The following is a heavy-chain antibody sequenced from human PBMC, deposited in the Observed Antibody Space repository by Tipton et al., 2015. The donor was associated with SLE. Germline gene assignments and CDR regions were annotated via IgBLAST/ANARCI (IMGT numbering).Heavy chain of an antibody. Sequence: TLSLTCTVSGGSISSGSYYWSWIRQPAGKGLEWIGRIYTSGSTNYNSSLKSRVSISVGTSKTQFSLRLSSVTAADTALYYCGRARVGMGYVFDVWGQGTMVTVSS. V-gene: IGHV4-61*02. J-gene: IGHJ3*01. CDR1: GGSISSGSYY. CDR2: IYTSGST. CDR3: GRARVGMGYVFDV. D-gene: IGHD5-24*01.